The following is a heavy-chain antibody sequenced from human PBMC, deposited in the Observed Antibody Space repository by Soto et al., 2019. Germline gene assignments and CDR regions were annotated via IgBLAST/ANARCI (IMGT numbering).Heavy chain of an antibody. Sequence: PSETLSLTCTVSGGSVSSGSYYWSWIRQPPGKGLEWIGYIYYSGSTNYNPSLKSRVTISVDTSKNQFSLKLSSVTAADTAVYYCARTEVIVVVPAANYYGMDVWGQGTTVTVSS. CDR1: GGSVSSGSYY. CDR2: IYYSGST. V-gene: IGHV4-61*01. D-gene: IGHD2-2*01. CDR3: ARTEVIVVVPAANYYGMDV. J-gene: IGHJ6*02.